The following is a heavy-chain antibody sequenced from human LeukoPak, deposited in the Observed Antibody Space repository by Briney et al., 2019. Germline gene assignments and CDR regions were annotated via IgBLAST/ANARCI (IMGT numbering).Heavy chain of an antibody. CDR1: VGSISSGSYY. D-gene: IGHD2-8*01. J-gene: IGHJ4*02. CDR2: IYITESA. Sequence: SETLSLTCTVSVGSISSGSYYWTWIRQPAGKGLEWIGRIYITESANYNSSLESRVTILVDTSKNQFSLKLSSVTAADTAIYYCARSRERICTNPPCYVDLQATWGQGALVTVSP. V-gene: IGHV4-61*02. CDR3: ARSRERICTNPPCYVDLQAT.